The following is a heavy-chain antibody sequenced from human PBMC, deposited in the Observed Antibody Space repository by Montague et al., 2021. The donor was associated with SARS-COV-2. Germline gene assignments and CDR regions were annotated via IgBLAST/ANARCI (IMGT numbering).Heavy chain of an antibody. J-gene: IGHJ4*02. CDR3: VAGGDSAKAGAY. D-gene: IGHD3-16*01. CDR2: VLYTGTP. CDR1: GGSIANSHYY. Sequence: SETLSLTCTVSGGSIANSHYYWGWVRQPPGKGLEWIGSVLYTGTPYYNPSLTARVTISLDTSKNQFSLKMYSVTAADTATYFCVAGGDSAKAGAYWGQGTLVTVSS. V-gene: IGHV4-39*07.